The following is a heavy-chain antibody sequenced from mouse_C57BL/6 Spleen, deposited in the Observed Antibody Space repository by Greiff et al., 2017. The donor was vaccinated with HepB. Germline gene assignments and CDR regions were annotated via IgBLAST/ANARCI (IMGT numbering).Heavy chain of an antibody. CDR1: GYTFTSYW. D-gene: IGHD2-12*01. Sequence: QVQLQQPGAELVKPGASVKLSCKASGYTFTSYWMQWVKQRPEQGLEWIGEIDPSDSYTNYNQKFKGKATLTVDTSSSTAYMQLSSLTSEDSAVYYCASYEEAWFAYWGQGTLVTVSA. CDR2: IDPSDSYT. CDR3: ASYEEAWFAY. J-gene: IGHJ3*01. V-gene: IGHV1-50*01.